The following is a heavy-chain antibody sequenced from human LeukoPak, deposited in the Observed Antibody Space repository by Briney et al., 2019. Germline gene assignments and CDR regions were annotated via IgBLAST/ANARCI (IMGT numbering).Heavy chain of an antibody. V-gene: IGHV3-23*01. J-gene: IGHJ4*02. D-gene: IGHD2-2*01. CDR1: GFTFSSYA. Sequence: PGGSLRLSCAASGFTFSSYAMSWVRQAPGKGLEWVSAISGSGGSTFSADSVKGRFTISRDNSKNTVYLQMNSLSAEDTAIYYCAKRAKGYCSSPSCGIDSWGQGTLVTVSS. CDR2: ISGSGGST. CDR3: AKRAKGYCSSPSCGIDS.